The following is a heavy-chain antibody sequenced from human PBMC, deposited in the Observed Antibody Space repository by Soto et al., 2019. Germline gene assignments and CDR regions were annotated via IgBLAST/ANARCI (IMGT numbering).Heavy chain of an antibody. Sequence: QVQLQESGPGLVKPAGTLSLTCAVSGGSFTSNNWWSLVRQPPGQGLEWIGEIYRTGSTNYNPSLKRLVTISLDKSENQVYLKVTSLTAPDTAVYYCASRDPGNSVDYWGQGTLVTVSS. CDR3: ASRDPGNSVDY. V-gene: IGHV4-4*02. CDR2: IYRTGST. D-gene: IGHD5-12*01. J-gene: IGHJ4*02. CDR1: GGSFTSNNW.